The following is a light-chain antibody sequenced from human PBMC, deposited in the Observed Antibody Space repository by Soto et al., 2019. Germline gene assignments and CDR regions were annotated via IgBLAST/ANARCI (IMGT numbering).Light chain of an antibody. V-gene: IGKV3-15*01. CDR3: HQHNQWPRT. Sequence: EVVLTQSPATLSLSLGEVATLSCTASQSVDRDLAWYRQKPGQPPSLIIHGASTRATGVPARFSGRGSETEFALVITSLQSEDFAVYFCHQHNQWPRTCGKGTKVEIK. J-gene: IGKJ1*01. CDR1: QSVDRD. CDR2: GAS.